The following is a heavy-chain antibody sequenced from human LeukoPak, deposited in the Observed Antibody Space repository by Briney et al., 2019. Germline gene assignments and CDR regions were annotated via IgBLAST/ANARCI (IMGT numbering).Heavy chain of an antibody. V-gene: IGHV4-31*03. J-gene: IGHJ3*02. D-gene: IGHD3-3*01. CDR2: IYYSGST. CDR1: GGSISSGGYY. Sequence: SETLSLTCTVSGGSISSGGYYWSWIRQHPGKGLEWIGYIYYSGSTYYDPSLKSRVTISVDTSKNQFSLKLSSVTAADTAVYYCARDRHPTYDFWSGTGDAFDIWGQGTMVTVSS. CDR3: ARDRHPTYDFWSGTGDAFDI.